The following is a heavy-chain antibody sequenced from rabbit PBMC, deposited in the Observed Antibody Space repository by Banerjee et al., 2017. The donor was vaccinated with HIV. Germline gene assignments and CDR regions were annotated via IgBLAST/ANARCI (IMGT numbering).Heavy chain of an antibody. D-gene: IGHD1-1*01. V-gene: IGHV1S45*01. Sequence: QEQLVEYGGDLVKPGGTLTLTCKASGIDFSSDSYMCWVRQAPGKGLEWIACIEAGSSGFTYFASWAKGRFTISKTSSTTVTLQMTSLTAADTATYFCARDTSSSFSSYGMDLWGPGTLVTVS. CDR1: GIDFSSDSY. CDR2: IEAGSSGFT. CDR3: ARDTSSSFSSYGMDL. J-gene: IGHJ6*01.